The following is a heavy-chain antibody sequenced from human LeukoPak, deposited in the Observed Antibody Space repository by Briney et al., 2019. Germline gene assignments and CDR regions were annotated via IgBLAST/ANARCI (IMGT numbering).Heavy chain of an antibody. CDR2: IYYSGST. CDR3: ARPRGYSGYDTDPTYYYYGMDV. CDR1: GGSISSYY. D-gene: IGHD5-12*01. J-gene: IGHJ6*02. V-gene: IGHV4-59*08. Sequence: PSETLSLTRTVSGGSISSYYWSWIRQPPGKGLEWIGYIYYSGSTNYNPSLKSRVTISVDTSKNQFPLKLSSVTAADTAVYYCARPRGYSGYDTDPTYYYYGMDVWGQGTTVTVSS.